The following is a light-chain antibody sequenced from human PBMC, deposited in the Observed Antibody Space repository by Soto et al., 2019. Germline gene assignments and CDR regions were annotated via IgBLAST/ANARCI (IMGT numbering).Light chain of an antibody. Sequence: EVVLTQSPGTLSLSPGERATLSCRARQSVSSIYLAWYQQKPGQAPRLLIYGASSRATGIPDRFSGSGSGTDFTLTISSLEPEDFAVYYCQQRSNWPPEITFGQGTRLEIK. CDR1: QSVSSIY. CDR3: QQRSNWPPEIT. J-gene: IGKJ5*01. CDR2: GAS. V-gene: IGKV3D-20*02.